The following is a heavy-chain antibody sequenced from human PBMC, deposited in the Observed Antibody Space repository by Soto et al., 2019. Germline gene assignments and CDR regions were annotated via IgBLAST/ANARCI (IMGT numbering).Heavy chain of an antibody. V-gene: IGHV3-7*01. CDR1: GFTFSNYW. Sequence: EVQLVESGGGLVQTGGSLRLSCAASGFTFSNYWMSWVRQAPGKGLEWVANIKQDGSEKYYVDSVKGRFTISRDNAKNSLYLQMNSLRAEDTAVYFWATYGAGGSYFDYWGQGTLVTVSS. J-gene: IGHJ4*02. D-gene: IGHD2-8*02. CDR3: ATYGAGGSYFDY. CDR2: IKQDGSEK.